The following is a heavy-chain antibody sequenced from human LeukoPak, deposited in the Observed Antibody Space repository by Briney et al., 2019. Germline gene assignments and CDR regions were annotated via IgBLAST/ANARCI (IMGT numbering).Heavy chain of an antibody. Sequence: GASVKVSCKASGYTFTSYGISWVRQAPGQGLEWMGWISAYNGNTNYAQKLQGRVTMTTDTSTSTAYMVLRSLRSDDTAVYYCARVLSLGSSWPTKYYYYYYMDVWGKGTTVTVSS. J-gene: IGHJ6*03. V-gene: IGHV1-18*01. CDR1: GYTFTSYG. D-gene: IGHD6-13*01. CDR3: ARVLSLGSSWPTKYYYYYYMDV. CDR2: ISAYNGNT.